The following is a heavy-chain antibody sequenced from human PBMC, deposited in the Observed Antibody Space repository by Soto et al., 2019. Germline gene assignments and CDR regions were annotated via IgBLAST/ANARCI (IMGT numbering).Heavy chain of an antibody. J-gene: IGHJ5*02. CDR3: AREMGTWLSNSVFDP. D-gene: IGHD1-7*01. CDR2: INHSGST. Sequence: PSETLSLTCAVYGGSFSGYYWSWIRQPPGKGLEWIGEINHSGSTNYNPSLKSRVTISVDTSKNQFSLQLNSVNAADTAVYYCAREMGTWLSNSVFDPWGQGTLVTVSS. CDR1: GGSFSGYY. V-gene: IGHV4-34*01.